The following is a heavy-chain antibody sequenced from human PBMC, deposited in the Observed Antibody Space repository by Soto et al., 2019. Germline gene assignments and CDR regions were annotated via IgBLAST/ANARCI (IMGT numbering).Heavy chain of an antibody. V-gene: IGHV4-4*07. J-gene: IGHJ5*02. D-gene: IGHD3-22*01. CDR3: ARDRAYGYYYDSSGYQNWFDP. Sequence: SETLSLTCTVSGGSISSYYWSWIRQPAGKGLEWIGRIYTSGSTDYNPSLKSRVTMSVDTSKNQFSLKLSSVTAADTAVYYCARDRAYGYYYDSSGYQNWFDPWGQGTLVTVSS. CDR2: IYTSGST. CDR1: GGSISSYY.